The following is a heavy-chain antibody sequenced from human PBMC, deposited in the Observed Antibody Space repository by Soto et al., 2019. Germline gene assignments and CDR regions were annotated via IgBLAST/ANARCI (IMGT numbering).Heavy chain of an antibody. D-gene: IGHD2-15*01. CDR2: MSPGSRYP. CDR3: VRGGGGGLFDY. Sequence: PGGSLRLSCAGSGFTFGDSYMSWIRQAPGKGLEWLSYMSPGSRYPAYADSVKGRFTVSRDNAKRSLLLQMTSLTAEDTAIYYCVRGGGGGLFDYWGQGTLVTVSS. V-gene: IGHV3-11*06. J-gene: IGHJ4*02. CDR1: GFTFGDSY.